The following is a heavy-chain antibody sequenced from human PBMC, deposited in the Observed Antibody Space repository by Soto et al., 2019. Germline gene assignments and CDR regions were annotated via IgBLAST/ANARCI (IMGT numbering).Heavy chain of an antibody. CDR2: IYWDDDK. J-gene: IGHJ4*02. V-gene: IGHV2-5*02. Sequence: QITLKESGPTLVKPTQTLTLTCTFSGFSLFTRGVGVGWIRQPPGKALEWLALIYWDDDKRYSPSLKSRLTITKDNSKKQVVLTMTNMEAVDTATYYCTHSESALNDYWGQGTLVTVSS. CDR1: GFSLFTRGVG. CDR3: THSESALNDY. D-gene: IGHD2-8*01.